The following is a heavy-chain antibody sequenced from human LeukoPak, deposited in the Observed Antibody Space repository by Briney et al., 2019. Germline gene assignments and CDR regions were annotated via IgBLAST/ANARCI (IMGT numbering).Heavy chain of an antibody. J-gene: IGHJ5*02. V-gene: IGHV4-61*02. D-gene: IGHD3-10*01. Sequence: SETLSLTCTVSGGSISSGSYYWSWIRQPAGKGLEWIGRIYTSGSTNYNPSLKSRVTISVDTSKNQFSLKLSSVTAADTAVYYCARLRITMVRGVRSKYNWFDPWGQGTLVTVSS. CDR2: IYTSGST. CDR3: ARLRITMVRGVRSKYNWFDP. CDR1: GGSISSGSYY.